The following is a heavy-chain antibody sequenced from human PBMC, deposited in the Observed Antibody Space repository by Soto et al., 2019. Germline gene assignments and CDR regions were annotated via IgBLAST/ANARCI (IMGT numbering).Heavy chain of an antibody. J-gene: IGHJ1*01. V-gene: IGHV3-21*01. Sequence: GGSVRLSCSASGFTLSSYSMNWVRQAPGKGLAWVSYISRSSSYISYADSVKGRFTISRDNAKNSLYLQMNSLRAEDTAVYYCARFGTKLVFQHWGQRSLVTVSS. CDR2: ISRSSSYI. D-gene: IGHD1-1*01. CDR1: GFTLSSYS. CDR3: ARFGTKLVFQH.